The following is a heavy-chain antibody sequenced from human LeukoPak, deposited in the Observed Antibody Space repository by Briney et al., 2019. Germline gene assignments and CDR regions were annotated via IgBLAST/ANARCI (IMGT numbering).Heavy chain of an antibody. D-gene: IGHD3-10*01. CDR3: GREKTMVRGRPIPPIDC. Sequence: GGSLRLSCAASGFTFGIYAMHSVRQAPGKGLEWMAVISDDGNNQYYADSVKGRFSISRDNSRNTLYLQMSSLRVEDTALYYCGREKTMVRGRPIPPIDCWGQGTLVTVSS. CDR1: GFTFGIYA. J-gene: IGHJ4*02. V-gene: IGHV3-30-3*01. CDR2: ISDDGNNQ.